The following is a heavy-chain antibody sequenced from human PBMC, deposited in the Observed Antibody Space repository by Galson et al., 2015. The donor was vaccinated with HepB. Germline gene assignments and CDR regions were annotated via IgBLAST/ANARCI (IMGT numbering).Heavy chain of an antibody. J-gene: IGHJ6*02. CDR2: IWYDGSNK. V-gene: IGHV3-33*01. Sequence: SLRLSCAASGFTFSSYRMHWVRQAPGKGLEWVAVIWYDGSNKYYADSVKGRFTISRDNSKNTLYLQMNSLRAEDTAVYYCARDCSSTSCYYGMDVWGQGTTVTVSS. D-gene: IGHD2-2*01. CDR1: GFTFSSYR. CDR3: ARDCSSTSCYYGMDV.